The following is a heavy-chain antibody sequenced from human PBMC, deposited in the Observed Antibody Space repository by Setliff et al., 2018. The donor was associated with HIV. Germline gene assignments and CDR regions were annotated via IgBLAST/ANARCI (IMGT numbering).Heavy chain of an antibody. CDR2: ISPYNGNT. J-gene: IGHJ4*02. Sequence: ASVKVSCKASCYTFTKYGIIWMRQAPGQGLEWMGWISPYNGNTHYTQKFQGIFYLTADTSKSTAFMDVRSLGPDDTAVYYCVRYSYGYGDYWGQGTLVTVSS. D-gene: IGHD5-18*01. V-gene: IGHV1-18*01. CDR3: VRYSYGYGDY. CDR1: CYTFTKYG.